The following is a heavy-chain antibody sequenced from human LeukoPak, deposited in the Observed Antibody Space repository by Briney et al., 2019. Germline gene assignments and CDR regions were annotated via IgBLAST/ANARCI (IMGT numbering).Heavy chain of an antibody. CDR1: GGSISSSSFY. CDR2: IYYSGST. J-gene: IGHJ6*03. V-gene: IGHV4-39*07. CDR3: AREGLATSGYYYYMDV. Sequence: SETLSLTCTASGGSISSSSFYWGWIRQPPGEGLEWIGSIYYSGSTYYNPSLKSRVTISVDTSKNQFSLKLSSVTAADTAVYYCAREGLATSGYYYYMDVWGKGTTVTVSS.